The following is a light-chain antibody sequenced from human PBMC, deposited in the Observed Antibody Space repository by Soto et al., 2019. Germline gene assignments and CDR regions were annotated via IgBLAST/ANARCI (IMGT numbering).Light chain of an antibody. V-gene: IGKV3-20*01. Sequence: EIVLPQSPATLSLFLGEIATLSCRASQNVRNYLAWYQHKPGQPPRLLIYGASNRATGIPDRFSGSGSGTDFTLIINRLEPEDVAIYYCQQYGGSPRITFGQGTRLEIK. CDR1: QNVRNY. CDR3: QQYGGSPRIT. J-gene: IGKJ5*01. CDR2: GAS.